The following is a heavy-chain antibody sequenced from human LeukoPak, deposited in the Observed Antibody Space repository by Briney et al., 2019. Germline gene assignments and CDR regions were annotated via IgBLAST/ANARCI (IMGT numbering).Heavy chain of an antibody. J-gene: IGHJ6*03. Sequence: PGGSLRLSCAASGFTVSSNYMSWVRQAPGKGPEWVSVIYSGGSTYYADSVKGRFTISRDNSKNTLYLQMNSLRAEDTAVYYCARGPSSGWYYYYYMDVWGKGTTVTVSS. V-gene: IGHV3-66*02. D-gene: IGHD6-19*01. CDR2: IYSGGST. CDR1: GFTVSSNY. CDR3: ARGPSSGWYYYYYMDV.